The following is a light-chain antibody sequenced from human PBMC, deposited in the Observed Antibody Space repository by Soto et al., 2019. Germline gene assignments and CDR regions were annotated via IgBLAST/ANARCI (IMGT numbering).Light chain of an antibody. Sequence: QSALTQPASVSGSPGQSITISCTGTSSDVGAYNFVSWHQQHPGKAPKLMIYNVYDRPSGISYRFSGSKSGNTASLTISGLQGEYEDDYYCSAYTVSRTYVFGTGTKLTVL. CDR2: NVY. CDR3: SAYTVSRTYV. J-gene: IGLJ1*01. CDR1: SSDVGAYNF. V-gene: IGLV2-14*03.